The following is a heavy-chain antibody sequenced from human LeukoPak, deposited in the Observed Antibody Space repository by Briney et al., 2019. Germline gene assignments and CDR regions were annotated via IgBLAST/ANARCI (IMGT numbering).Heavy chain of an antibody. CDR3: ARVSVRDRYSYGD. CDR2: IWYGGSNK. CDR1: GFTFSSYG. V-gene: IGHV3-33*08. D-gene: IGHD5-18*01. Sequence: PGRSLRLSCAASGFTFSSYGMHWVRQAPGKGLEWVAVIWYGGSNKYYADSVKGRFTISRDNSKNTLYLQMNSLRAEDTAVYYCARVSVRDRYSYGDWGQGTLVTVSS. J-gene: IGHJ4*02.